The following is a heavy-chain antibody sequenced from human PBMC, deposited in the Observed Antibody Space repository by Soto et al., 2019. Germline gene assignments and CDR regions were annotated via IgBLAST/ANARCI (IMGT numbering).Heavy chain of an antibody. Sequence: GGSLRLSCAVSGVSVSSNYMSWVRQAPGKGLEWVSVIHSGGRTYYADSVKGRFTISRDNSKNTLYLQMNSLRAEDTAVYYCGRDGGEEIFAYGGQGTLVPVSS. D-gene: IGHD2-21*01. CDR1: GVSVSSNY. CDR2: IHSGGRT. V-gene: IGHV3-53*01. CDR3: GRDGGEEIFAY. J-gene: IGHJ4*02.